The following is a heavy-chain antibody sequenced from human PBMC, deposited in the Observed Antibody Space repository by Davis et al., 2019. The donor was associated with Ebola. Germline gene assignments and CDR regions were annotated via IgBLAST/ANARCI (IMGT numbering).Heavy chain of an antibody. CDR1: GFTFSDYY. CDR3: AKITGIAAAVTYYYGMDV. Sequence: GESLKISCAASGFTFSDYYMSWIRQAPGKGLEWVSYISGSGGSTYYADSVKGRFTISRDNSKNTLYLQMNSLRAEDTAVYYCAKITGIAAAVTYYYGMDVWGKGTTVTVSS. J-gene: IGHJ6*04. V-gene: IGHV3-11*04. D-gene: IGHD6-13*01. CDR2: ISGSGGST.